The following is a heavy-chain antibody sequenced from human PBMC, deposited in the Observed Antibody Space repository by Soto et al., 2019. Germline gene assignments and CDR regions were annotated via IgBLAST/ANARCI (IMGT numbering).Heavy chain of an antibody. CDR2: IWYDGSNK. J-gene: IGHJ6*02. V-gene: IGHV3-33*01. Sequence: QVQLVESGGGVVQPGRSLRLSCAASGFTFSSYGMHWVRQAPGKGLEWVAVIWYDGSNKYYVDSVKGRFTISRDNSKNTLYLPMNSLRAEDTAVYYCARDPSDFWSGSYYYGMDVWGQGTTVTVSS. CDR3: ARDPSDFWSGSYYYGMDV. CDR1: GFTFSSYG. D-gene: IGHD3-3*01.